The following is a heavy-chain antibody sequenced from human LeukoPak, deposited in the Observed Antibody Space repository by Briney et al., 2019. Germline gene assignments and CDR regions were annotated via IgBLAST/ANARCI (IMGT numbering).Heavy chain of an antibody. V-gene: IGHV1-69*13. CDR2: IIPIFGTA. CDR1: GGTFSPYA. J-gene: IGHJ4*02. D-gene: IGHD2-2*01. Sequence: GASVKVSCKASGGTFSPYAISWVRQAPGQGLEWMGGIIPIFGTANYAQKFQGRVTITADESTSTAYMELSSLRSEDTAVYYCARVFPEGSTVYFDYWGQGTLVTVSS. CDR3: ARVFPEGSTVYFDY.